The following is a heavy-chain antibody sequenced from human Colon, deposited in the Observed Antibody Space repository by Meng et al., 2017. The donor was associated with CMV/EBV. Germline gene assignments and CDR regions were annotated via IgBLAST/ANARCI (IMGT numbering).Heavy chain of an antibody. CDR3: ARDGAQGEDH. D-gene: IGHD2-21*01. J-gene: IGHJ4*02. CDR1: GFRFSNYW. CDR2: ISPDGSEV. V-gene: IGHV3-7*01. Sequence: GESLKISCAASGFRFSNYWMSWVRQAPGKGLEWVANISPDGSEVGYVDSVKGRFTISRDNAKSSLRLQMNSLRAEDAAVYYCARDGAQGEDHWGQGTRVTVSS.